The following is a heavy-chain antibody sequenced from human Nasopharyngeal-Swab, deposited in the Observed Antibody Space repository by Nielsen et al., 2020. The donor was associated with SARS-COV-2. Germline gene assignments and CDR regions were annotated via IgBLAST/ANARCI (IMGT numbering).Heavy chain of an antibody. CDR2: IYSGGST. D-gene: IGHD1-1*01. J-gene: IGHJ4*02. CDR1: GFTVSSNY. V-gene: IGHV3-53*01. Sequence: GESLKISCAASGFTVSSNYMSWVRQAPGKGLEWVSVIYSGGSTYYADSVKGRFTISRDNSKNTLYLQMNSLRAEDTAVYYCARGTNDYSDYWGQGTLVTVSS. CDR3: ARGTNDYSDY.